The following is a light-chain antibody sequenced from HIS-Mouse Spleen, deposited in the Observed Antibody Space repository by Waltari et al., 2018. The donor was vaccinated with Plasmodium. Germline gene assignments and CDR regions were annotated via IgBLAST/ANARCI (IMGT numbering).Light chain of an antibody. CDR2: WAS. CDR3: QQYYSTPLT. CDR1: QSVLYSSNNKNY. V-gene: IGKV4-1*01. J-gene: IGKJ4*01. Sequence: DIVMIQSPDSLAVSLGERATINCKSRQSVLYSSNNKNYLAWYQQKPGQPPKLLIYWASTRESGVPDRFSGSGSGTDFTLTISSLQAEDVAVYYCQQYYSTPLTFGGGTKVEIK.